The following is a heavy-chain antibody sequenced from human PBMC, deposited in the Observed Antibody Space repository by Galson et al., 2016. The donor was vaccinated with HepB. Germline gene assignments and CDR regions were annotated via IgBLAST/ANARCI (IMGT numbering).Heavy chain of an antibody. Sequence: SLRLSCAPSGFTFSNYAMNWVRQAPGKGLEWVSTISGSVGSTYYADSVKGRFTVSRDDSKKSLYLQMNSLRAEDTAVYYGAKSPSRRVYGMDVWGKGTTVTVSS. V-gene: IGHV3-23*01. J-gene: IGHJ6*04. CDR2: ISGSVGST. CDR3: AKSPSRRVYGMDV. D-gene: IGHD2-2*01. CDR1: GFTFSNYA.